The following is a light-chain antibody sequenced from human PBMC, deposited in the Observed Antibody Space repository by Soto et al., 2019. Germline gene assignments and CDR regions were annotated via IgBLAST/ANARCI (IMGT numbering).Light chain of an antibody. J-gene: IGKJ1*01. CDR2: DAS. CDR3: QHYNSYSPT. CDR1: QSISSW. Sequence: DIQMTQSPSTLSASVGDRVTITCRASQSISSWLAWYQQKPGKAPKVLIYDASSLESGVPSRFSGSGSGTEFTLTISSLQPDDFATYYYQHYNSYSPTCGQGTKVEVK. V-gene: IGKV1-5*01.